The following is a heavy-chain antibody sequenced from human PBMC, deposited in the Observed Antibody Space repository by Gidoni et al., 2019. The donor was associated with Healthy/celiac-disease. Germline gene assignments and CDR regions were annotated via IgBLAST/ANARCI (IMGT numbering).Heavy chain of an antibody. D-gene: IGHD6-13*01. CDR2: IIPILGIA. V-gene: IGHV1-69*02. Sequence: QVQLVQSGAEVKKPGSSVKVSCKASGGTFSSYTISWVRQAPGQGLEWMGRIIPILGIANYAQKFQGRVTITADKSTSTAYMELSSLRSEDTAVYYCARVHSSSLGDWFDPWGQGTLVTVSS. CDR1: GGTFSSYT. J-gene: IGHJ5*02. CDR3: ARVHSSSLGDWFDP.